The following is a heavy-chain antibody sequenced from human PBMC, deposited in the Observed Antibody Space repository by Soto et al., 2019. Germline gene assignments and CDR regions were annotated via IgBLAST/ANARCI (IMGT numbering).Heavy chain of an antibody. CDR2: INGDGSFT. V-gene: IGHV3-74*01. CDR1: GFTFSTYW. Sequence: EVQLVESGGGLVQPGGSLRLSCGASGFTFSTYWMHWVRQAPGEGLVWVSRINGDGSFTRFADSVKGRFTISRDNAKNTLYLQMHSLRADYTAVYYCARVGGGAGNFDYWGQGTLVTVSS. CDR3: ARVGGGAGNFDY. D-gene: IGHD2-21*01. J-gene: IGHJ4*02.